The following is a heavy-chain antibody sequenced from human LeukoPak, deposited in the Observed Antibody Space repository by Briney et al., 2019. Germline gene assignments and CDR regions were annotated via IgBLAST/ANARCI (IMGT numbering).Heavy chain of an antibody. J-gene: IGHJ5*01. CDR3: AKVGEYYGSGSLNWFDS. D-gene: IGHD3-10*01. CDR1: GFTFSSYW. V-gene: IGHV3-7*03. CDR2: IKQDGSEK. Sequence: QPGGSLRLSCAASGFTFSSYWMSWVRQAPGKGLEWVANIKQDGSEKYYVDSVKGRFTISRDNAKNSLYLQMNSLRGDDTAVYYCAKVGEYYGSGSLNWFDSWGQGTLVTVSS.